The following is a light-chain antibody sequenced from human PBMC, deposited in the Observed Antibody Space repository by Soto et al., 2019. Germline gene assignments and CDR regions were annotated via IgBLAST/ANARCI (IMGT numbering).Light chain of an antibody. J-gene: IGKJ1*01. CDR3: QQYGSSPPWT. V-gene: IGKV3-20*01. CDR1: QSVSSSY. Sequence: EIVLTQSPGTLSLSPGERATLSCRASQSVSSSYLAWYQQKPGQAPRLLIYGASSRATGIPDRFSASGSGTDFTLTISRLEPEDFAVYYCQQYGSSPPWTFGLGTKVEI. CDR2: GAS.